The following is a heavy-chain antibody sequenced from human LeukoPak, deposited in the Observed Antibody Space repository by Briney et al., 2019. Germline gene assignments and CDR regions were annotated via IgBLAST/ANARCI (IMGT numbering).Heavy chain of an antibody. CDR1: GDSISSSNSY. CDR2: IDWDDDK. Sequence: TLSLTCTVSGDSISSSNSYRGWIRQPPGKALEWLARIDWDDDKYYSTSLKTRLTISKDTSKNQVVLTMTNMDPVDTATYYCSRTTSYSSGWYDYWGQGTMVTVSS. V-gene: IGHV2-70*11. D-gene: IGHD6-19*01. CDR3: SRTTSYSSGWYDY. J-gene: IGHJ4*02.